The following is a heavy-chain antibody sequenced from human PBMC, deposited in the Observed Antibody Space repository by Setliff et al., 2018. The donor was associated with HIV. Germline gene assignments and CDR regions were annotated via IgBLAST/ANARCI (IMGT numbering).Heavy chain of an antibody. Sequence: SETLSLTCTVSGGPISRSSYYWGWIRQSPGKRLEWMGSIFHNGTSLYNPSLRSRVTISVDPSKNQFSLRLRSVTAADTSLYFCSRHGTYYNLFDYWGQGSPVTV. J-gene: IGHJ4*02. CDR3: SRHGTYYNLFDY. D-gene: IGHD3-10*01. V-gene: IGHV4-39*01. CDR1: GGPISRSSYY. CDR2: IFHNGTS.